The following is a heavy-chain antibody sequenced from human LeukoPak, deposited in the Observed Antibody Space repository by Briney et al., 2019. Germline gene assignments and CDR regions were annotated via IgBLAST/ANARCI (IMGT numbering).Heavy chain of an antibody. V-gene: IGHV1-69*02. D-gene: IGHD3-22*01. Sequence: SVTVSCKASGGTFSCYTISWVRQAPGQGLEWMGRIIPILGIANYAQKFPVRVTITLDKSRSTAYMELNSLKSEDTAVYYCARGVYDSSGYSDFDYWGQGTLVTVSS. CDR2: IIPILGIA. CDR1: GGTFSCYT. J-gene: IGHJ4*02. CDR3: ARGVYDSSGYSDFDY.